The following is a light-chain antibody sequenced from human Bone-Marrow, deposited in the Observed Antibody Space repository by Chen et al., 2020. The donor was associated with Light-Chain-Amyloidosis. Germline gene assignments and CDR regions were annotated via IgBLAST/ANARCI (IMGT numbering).Light chain of an antibody. CDR1: NIGSTS. V-gene: IGLV3-21*02. J-gene: IGLJ3*02. CDR2: DDS. Sequence: SYVLTQPSSVSVAPGQTPTIACGGNNIGSTSVHWYQQTPGQAPLLVVYDDSDRPSGIPERVSGSNSGNTATLTISRVEAGDEADYYGQVWDRSSDRPVFGGGTKLTVL. CDR3: QVWDRSSDRPV.